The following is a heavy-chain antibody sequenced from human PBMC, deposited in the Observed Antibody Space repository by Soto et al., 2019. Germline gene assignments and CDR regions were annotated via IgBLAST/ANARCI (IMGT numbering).Heavy chain of an antibody. CDR1: GDSLTIGGHY. Sequence: PSETLSLTCSVSGDSLTIGGHYWTWIRQHPGKGLEWIGYIYHSGSTYYSPSLKSRVTISVDTSENQFSLKLTSMTAADTAVYYCARVGDGFDFWRQGKKVT. CDR2: IYHSGST. CDR3: ARVGDGFDF. J-gene: IGHJ3*01. V-gene: IGHV4-31*03.